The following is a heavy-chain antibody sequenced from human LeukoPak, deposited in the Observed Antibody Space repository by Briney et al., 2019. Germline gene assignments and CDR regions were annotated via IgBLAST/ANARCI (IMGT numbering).Heavy chain of an antibody. CDR1: GFTFSSYA. J-gene: IGHJ4*02. V-gene: IGHV3-30*04. D-gene: IGHD4-23*01. CDR2: ISYDGSNK. Sequence: GGSLRLSCAASGFTFSSYAMHWVRQAPGKGLEWVAVISYDGSNKYYADSVKGRFTISRDNSKNTLYLQMNSLRAEDTAVYYCVKDPFYGGNPLYYFDYWGQGTLVTVSS. CDR3: VKDPFYGGNPLYYFDY.